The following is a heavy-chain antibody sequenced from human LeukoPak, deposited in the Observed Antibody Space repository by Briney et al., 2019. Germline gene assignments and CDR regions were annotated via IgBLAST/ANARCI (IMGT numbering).Heavy chain of an antibody. Sequence: SQTLSLTCTVSGGSISSGSYYWSWIRQPAGKGLEWIGRIYTSATTNYNPSLKSRVTISVDTSKNQFSLKLSSVTAADTAVYYCARDPGAAADYYYYYYMDVWGKGTTVTVSS. CDR2: IYTSATT. V-gene: IGHV4-61*02. J-gene: IGHJ6*03. CDR1: GGSISSGSYY. D-gene: IGHD6-13*01. CDR3: ARDPGAAADYYYYYYMDV.